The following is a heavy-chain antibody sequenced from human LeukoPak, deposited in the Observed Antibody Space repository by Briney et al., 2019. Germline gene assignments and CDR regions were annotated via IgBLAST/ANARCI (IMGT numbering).Heavy chain of an antibody. J-gene: IGHJ4*02. CDR2: TYYSAYT. Sequence: PSETLSLTCSVSGGSISSSIYYWGWIRQPPGKGVEWIGSTYYSAYTYYNPSLKSRVTISVDTSKNQFSLKLNSVTAADTAMYYCARGGKTTVTSGVDYWGQGILITVSS. D-gene: IGHD4-17*01. V-gene: IGHV4-39*07. CDR1: GGSISSSIYY. CDR3: ARGGKTTVTSGVDY.